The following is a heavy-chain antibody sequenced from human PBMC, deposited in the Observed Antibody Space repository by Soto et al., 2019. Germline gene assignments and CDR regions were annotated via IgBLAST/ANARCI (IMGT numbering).Heavy chain of an antibody. D-gene: IGHD5-18*01. CDR2: ISYDGSNK. J-gene: IGHJ4*02. Sequence: QVQLVESGGGVVQPGRSLRLSCAASGFTSSSYAMHWVRQDPGKGLEWVAVISYDGSNKYYADSVKGRFTISRDNSKNTLSLQINSLRAEDTAVYYCVRALHVDTAMVTGVDYRGQGTLVTDSS. V-gene: IGHV3-30-3*01. CDR3: VRALHVDTAMVTGVDY. CDR1: GFTSSSYA.